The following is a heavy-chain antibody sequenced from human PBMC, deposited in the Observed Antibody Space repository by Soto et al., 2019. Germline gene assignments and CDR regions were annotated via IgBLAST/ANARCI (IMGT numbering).Heavy chain of an antibody. CDR1: GYTIISYG. Sequence: ASVKVSCKASGYTIISYGIPWVRQAPGQGLEWMGWIGAYSGNTNYVQKFQGRVTMTTDTSTSTAYMELRSLRSDDSAVYFCARGGSYYRPFDYWGQGTLVTVSS. V-gene: IGHV1-18*01. J-gene: IGHJ4*02. CDR3: ARGGSYYRPFDY. CDR2: IGAYSGNT. D-gene: IGHD1-26*01.